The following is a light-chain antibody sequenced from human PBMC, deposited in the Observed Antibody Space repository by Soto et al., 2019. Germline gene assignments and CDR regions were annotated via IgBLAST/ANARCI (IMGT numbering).Light chain of an antibody. CDR3: QQYGTSPLT. V-gene: IGKV3-20*01. Sequence: EVVLTQSPGTLSLSPGEGATLSCRASQSVSSSNLAWYQQNPGQAPRLLIYDASIRPSGIPDRFSGSGSGTDFTLPISRLEPEDFAVYYCQQYGTSPLTFGQGTKLE. J-gene: IGKJ2*01. CDR2: DAS. CDR1: QSVSSSN.